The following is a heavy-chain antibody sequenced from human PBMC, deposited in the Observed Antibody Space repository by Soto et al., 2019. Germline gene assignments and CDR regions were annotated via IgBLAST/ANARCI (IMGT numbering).Heavy chain of an antibody. CDR2: IYYSGST. CDR3: ARRLMPEPDYGDYYYFDY. J-gene: IGHJ4*02. Sequence: LSLTCTVSGGSISGSSYYWGWIRQPPGKGLEWIGSIYYSGSTYYNPSLKSRVTISVDTSKNQFSLKLSSVTAADTAVYYCARRLMPEPDYGDYYYFDYWGQGTLVTVSS. CDR1: GGSISGSSYY. D-gene: IGHD4-17*01. V-gene: IGHV4-39*01.